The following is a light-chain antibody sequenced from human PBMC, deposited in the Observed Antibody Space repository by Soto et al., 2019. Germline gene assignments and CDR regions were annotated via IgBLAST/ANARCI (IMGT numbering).Light chain of an antibody. V-gene: IGKV3-15*01. J-gene: IGKJ2*01. CDR2: GAS. CDR1: QSVSSK. CDR3: QQYSNWPYT. Sequence: EIVMTQSPATLSLSPGERVTLSCRASQSVSSKLAWYQQKPGQAPRLLIYGASIRATDIPARFSGSGSGTEFTLTISTLQSEDFAIFYCQQYSNWPYTFGQGTKLEIK.